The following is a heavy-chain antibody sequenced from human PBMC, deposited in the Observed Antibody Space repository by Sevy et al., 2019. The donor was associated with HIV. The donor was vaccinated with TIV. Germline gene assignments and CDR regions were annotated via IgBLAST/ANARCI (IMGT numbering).Heavy chain of an antibody. CDR1: GFTLSSHS. J-gene: IGHJ3*02. V-gene: IGHV3-48*02. CDR2: IRGDDENK. CDR3: ARGGNPGQAASDI. Sequence: GGSLRLSCAVSGFTLSSHSMNWVRQAPGKGLEWLSHIRGDDENKYYADSVQGRFTISRDDASNSGHLQMNSLRDEDTAVYYCARGGNPGQAASDIWGQGTVVTVSS.